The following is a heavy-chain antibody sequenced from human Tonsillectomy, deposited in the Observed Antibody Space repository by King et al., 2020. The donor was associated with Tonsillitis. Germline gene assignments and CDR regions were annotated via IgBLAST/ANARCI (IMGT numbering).Heavy chain of an antibody. D-gene: IGHD3-10*01. CDR3: ARSPIWFVFDY. CDR1: GYSFTGYY. V-gene: IGHV1-2*02. Sequence: VQLVESGAEVKKPGASVTVSCTASGYSFTGYYMHWVRQAPGQGLEWMGWINPKSGGTDYAQKFQGRVTMTRDTSISTSYMELSRLRSDDTAVYYCARSPIWFVFDYWGQGTLVTVSS. CDR2: INPKSGGT. J-gene: IGHJ4*02.